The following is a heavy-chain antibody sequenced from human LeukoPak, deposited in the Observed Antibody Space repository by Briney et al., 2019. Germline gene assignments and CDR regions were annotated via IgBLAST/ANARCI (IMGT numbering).Heavy chain of an antibody. CDR1: GYTFTSYD. CDR2: MNPNSGNT. D-gene: IGHD3-3*01. Sequence: ASVKVSYKASGYTFTSYDINWVRQATGQGLEWMGWMNPNSGNTGYAQKFQGRVTITRNTSISTAYMELSSLRSEDTAVYYCARGVGRFLEWLLPPRRGVSSGGYYYYMDVWGKGTTVTVSS. J-gene: IGHJ6*03. V-gene: IGHV1-8*03. CDR3: ARGVGRFLEWLLPPRRGVSSGGYYYYMDV.